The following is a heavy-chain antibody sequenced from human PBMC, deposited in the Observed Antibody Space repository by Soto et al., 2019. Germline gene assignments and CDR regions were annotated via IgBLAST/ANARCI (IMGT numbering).Heavy chain of an antibody. V-gene: IGHV4-31*03. Sequence: QVQLQESGPGLVKPSQTLSLTCSVSGGSISSGGYYWSWIRQHPEKGLEWIGYIYYSGSTNYNPSLKSRVIIAVDTSSNRFSLDLRSVTAADTAIYYGARHSASWQWVDYWGQGTLVTVSS. D-gene: IGHD1-26*01. J-gene: IGHJ4*02. CDR3: ARHSASWQWVDY. CDR1: GGSISSGGYY. CDR2: IYYSGST.